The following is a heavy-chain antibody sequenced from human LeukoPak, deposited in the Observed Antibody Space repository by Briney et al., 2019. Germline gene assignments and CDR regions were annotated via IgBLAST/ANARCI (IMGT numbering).Heavy chain of an antibody. Sequence: GGSLRLSCAASGFTFSNYAMSWVRQAPGKGLEWVSAISGSGGSTYYADSVKGRFTISRDNSKNTVYLQMKGLRAEDTAVYYCAKDQRFLEWLLPFDYWGQGTLVTVSS. J-gene: IGHJ4*02. D-gene: IGHD3-3*01. CDR2: ISGSGGST. CDR1: GFTFSNYA. V-gene: IGHV3-23*01. CDR3: AKDQRFLEWLLPFDY.